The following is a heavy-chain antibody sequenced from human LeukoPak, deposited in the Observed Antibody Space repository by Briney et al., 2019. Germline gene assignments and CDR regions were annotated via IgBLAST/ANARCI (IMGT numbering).Heavy chain of an antibody. Sequence: SETLSLTCTVSGGSLSGYYWSWIRQTPGKGLEWIGYIYSSGTTNYIRSLQSRVIISLDTPKNQFSLSVTSVTAADTAMYFCARRISSWNVYIDKWGQGIQVTVSS. D-gene: IGHD1-1*01. CDR3: ARRISSWNVYIDK. CDR2: IYSSGTT. V-gene: IGHV4-4*09. J-gene: IGHJ4*02. CDR1: GGSLSGYY.